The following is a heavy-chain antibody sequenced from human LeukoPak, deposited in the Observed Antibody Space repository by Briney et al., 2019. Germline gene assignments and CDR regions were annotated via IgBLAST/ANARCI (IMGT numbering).Heavy chain of an antibody. D-gene: IGHD3-22*01. CDR1: GGTFSSYA. V-gene: IGHV1-24*01. J-gene: IGHJ6*02. CDR2: FDPEDGET. CDR3: ATDTPAYYYDSSGYYPPSYYYGMDV. Sequence: ASVKVSCKASGGTFSSYAISWVRQAPGQGLEWMGGFDPEDGETIYAQKFQGRVTMTEDTSTDTAYMELSSLRSEDTAVYYCATDTPAYYYDSSGYYPPSYYYGMDVWGQGTTVTVSS.